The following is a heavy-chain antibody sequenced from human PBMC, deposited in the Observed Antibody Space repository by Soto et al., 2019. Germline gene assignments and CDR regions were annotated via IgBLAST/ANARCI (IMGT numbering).Heavy chain of an antibody. V-gene: IGHV1-69*01. Sequence: QVQLVQSGAEVKKPGSSVKVSCKASGGTFSSYAISWVRQAPGQGLEWMGGIIPIFGTANYAQKFQGRVTITADESTSKAYMGLSGLRSEDTAVYYCARGPPPTYDSSGYYYDYFDYWGQGTLVTVSS. J-gene: IGHJ4*02. CDR1: GGTFSSYA. CDR2: IIPIFGTA. CDR3: ARGPPPTYDSSGYYYDYFDY. D-gene: IGHD3-22*01.